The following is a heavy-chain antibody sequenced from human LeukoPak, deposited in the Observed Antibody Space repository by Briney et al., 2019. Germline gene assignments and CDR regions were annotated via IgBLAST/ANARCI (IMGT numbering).Heavy chain of an antibody. CDR2: IYNGGNT. D-gene: IGHD1-26*01. Sequence: PSETLSLTCTVSGGSISSYYWSWIRQPPGKGLEFIGFIYNGGNTNYNPSLKSRATISVDTSNNQFSLRLTSVTAADTAMYYCAAGPWELDFWGQGTLVTVSS. CDR3: AAGPWELDF. CDR1: GGSISSYY. V-gene: IGHV4-4*09. J-gene: IGHJ4*02.